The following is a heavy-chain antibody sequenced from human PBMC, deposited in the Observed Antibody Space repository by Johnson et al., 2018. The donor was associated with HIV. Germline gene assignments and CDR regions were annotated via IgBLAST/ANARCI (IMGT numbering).Heavy chain of an antibody. CDR1: GFTVSSNY. V-gene: IGHV3-53*01. J-gene: IGHJ3*02. CDR3: ARGGLGYQNIHDAFDI. Sequence: QLVESGGGLIQPGGSLRLSCAASGFTVSSNYMSWVRQAPGKGLEWVSVIYSGGSTYYADSVKGRFTISRDNAKNSLHLQMNSLRAEDTALYYCARGGLGYQNIHDAFDIWGQGTMVTVSS. D-gene: IGHD2-2*01. CDR2: IYSGGST.